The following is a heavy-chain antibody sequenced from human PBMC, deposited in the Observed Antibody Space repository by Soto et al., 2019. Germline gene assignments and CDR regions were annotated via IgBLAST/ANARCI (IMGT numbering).Heavy chain of an antibody. CDR1: GFTFTSSA. CDR3: ARGVGSGSYYNQYNWFDP. D-gene: IGHD3-10*01. V-gene: IGHV1-58*01. Sequence: SVKVSCKASGFTFTSSAVQWVRQARGQRLEWIGWIVVGSGNTKYAQKVQGRVTMTTDTSTSTAYMELRSLRSDDTAVYYCARGVGSGSYYNQYNWFDPWGQGTLVTVSS. CDR2: IVVGSGNT. J-gene: IGHJ5*02.